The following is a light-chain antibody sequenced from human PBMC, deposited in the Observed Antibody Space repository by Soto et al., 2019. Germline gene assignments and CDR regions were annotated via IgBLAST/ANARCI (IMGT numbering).Light chain of an antibody. Sequence: DIQMTQFPSTLSASVGDRVSITCRASQSISSWLAWYQQKPGKAPKVLIYKASRLESGVPSRFSGSGSGTEFTLTISSLQPDDFATYYCQQYSTYSRPFGQGTKVEIK. CDR2: KAS. CDR3: QQYSTYSRP. J-gene: IGKJ1*01. CDR1: QSISSW. V-gene: IGKV1-5*03.